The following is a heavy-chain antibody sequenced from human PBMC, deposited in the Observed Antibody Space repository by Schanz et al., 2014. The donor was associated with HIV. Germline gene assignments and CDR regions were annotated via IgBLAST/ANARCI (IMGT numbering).Heavy chain of an antibody. J-gene: IGHJ4*02. CDR1: GGSIISGDYY. CDR2: INHSGSV. CDR3: AREKGDATKWFGSYYYDA. Sequence: QVQLQESGPGLVKPSETLSLTCTVSGGSIISGDYYWTWIRQPRGMGLEWIGEINHSGSVNYNPSLKSRVSILRDRSKNQFTLIRPSVTAADTATYYCAREKGDATKWFGSYYYDAWGQGTQVSVPS. V-gene: IGHV4-30-4*08. D-gene: IGHD3-10*01.